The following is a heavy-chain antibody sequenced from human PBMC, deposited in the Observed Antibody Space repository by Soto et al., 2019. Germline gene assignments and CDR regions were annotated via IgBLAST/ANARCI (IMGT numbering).Heavy chain of an antibody. J-gene: IGHJ6*02. CDR1: GFTFRSYE. CDR3: AEDLLHYDFWRGYSAYFYFGIDV. Sequence: GGSLRLCCSASGFTFRSYEMNWVRQAPGKGLEWVSYISDSGRTIYYADSVKGRFTVSRDDAQNSAYLQMDSLRAEDTAVYYCAEDLLHYDFWRGYSAYFYFGIDVWGPGTTVTVS. V-gene: IGHV3-48*03. CDR2: ISDSGRTI. D-gene: IGHD3-3*01.